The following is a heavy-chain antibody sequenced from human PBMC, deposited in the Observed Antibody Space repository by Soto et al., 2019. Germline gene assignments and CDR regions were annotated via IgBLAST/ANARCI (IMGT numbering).Heavy chain of an antibody. J-gene: IGHJ4*02. CDR1: GFTFTDFW. D-gene: IGHD6-25*01. CDR3: ARSGGASDG. V-gene: IGHV3-7*04. CDR2: IKPDGSDK. Sequence: EVEVVESGGGLVQPGGSLRLSCTASGFTFTDFWMTWFRQAPGKGLELVANIKPDGSDKYYVDSVRGRFTISRDNAKNSACLQMNSLRAEDTAIYYCARSGGASDGWGQGTLVTVSS.